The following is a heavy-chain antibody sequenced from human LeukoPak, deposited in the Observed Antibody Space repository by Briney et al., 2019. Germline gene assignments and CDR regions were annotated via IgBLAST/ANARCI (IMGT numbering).Heavy chain of an antibody. CDR3: ARGYCSGGSCYSVGNFQH. J-gene: IGHJ1*01. D-gene: IGHD2-15*01. CDR2: ISAYNGNT. Sequence: ASVKVSCKASGYTFTSYGISWVRQAPGQGLEWMGWISAYNGNTNYAQKPQGRVTMTTDTSTSTAYMELRSLRSDDTAVYYCARGYCSGGSCYSVGNFQHWGQGTLVTVSS. CDR1: GYTFTSYG. V-gene: IGHV1-18*01.